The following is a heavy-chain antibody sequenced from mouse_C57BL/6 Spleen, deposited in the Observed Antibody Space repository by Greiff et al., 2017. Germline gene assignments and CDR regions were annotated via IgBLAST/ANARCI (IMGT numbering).Heavy chain of an antibody. CDR3: ARANPFAY. J-gene: IGHJ3*01. CDR1: GYSITSGYY. D-gene: IGHD4-1*01. V-gene: IGHV3-6*01. CDR2: ISYDGSN. Sequence: EVHLVESGPGLVKPSQSLSLTCSVTGYSITSGYYWNWIRQFPGNKLEWMGYISYDGSNNYNPSLKNRISITRDTSKNQFFLKLNSVTTEDTATYYCARANPFAYWGQGTLVTVSA.